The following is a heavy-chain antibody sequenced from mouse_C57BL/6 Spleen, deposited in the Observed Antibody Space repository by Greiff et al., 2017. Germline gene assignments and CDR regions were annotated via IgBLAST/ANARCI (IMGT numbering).Heavy chain of an antibody. Sequence: QVQLQQPGAELVKPGASVKMSCKASGYTFTSYWITWVKQRPGQGLEWIGDIYPGSGSTNYNEKFKSKATLTVDTSSSTAYMQLSSLTSEDSAVYYCARWGHYYGSSYEDYWGQGTTLTVSS. CDR2: IYPGSGST. D-gene: IGHD1-1*01. CDR3: ARWGHYYGSSYEDY. V-gene: IGHV1-55*01. CDR1: GYTFTSYW. J-gene: IGHJ2*01.